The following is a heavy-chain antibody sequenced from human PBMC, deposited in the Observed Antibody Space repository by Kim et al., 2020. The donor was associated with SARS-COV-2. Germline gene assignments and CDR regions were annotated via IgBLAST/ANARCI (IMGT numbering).Heavy chain of an antibody. D-gene: IGHD1-26*01. V-gene: IGHV3-73*01. CDR1: GFTFSGSA. CDR3: TRQSVDSEDYLPTHY. Sequence: GGSLRLSCAASGFTFSGSAMHWVRQASGKGLEWVGLIRSKPNSYATAYAASVKGRFTISRDDSQNTAYLQMNSLKTEDTAVYYCTRQSVDSEDYLPTHYWGQGTLVTVSS. J-gene: IGHJ4*02. CDR2: IRSKPNSYAT.